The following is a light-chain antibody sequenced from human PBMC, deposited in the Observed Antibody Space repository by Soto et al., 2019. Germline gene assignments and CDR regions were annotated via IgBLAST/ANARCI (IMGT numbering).Light chain of an antibody. CDR2: GAS. V-gene: IGKV3-20*01. J-gene: IGKJ1*01. CDR3: HQYGSSPWT. CDR1: QSVSSNY. Sequence: EIVLTQSPGPLSLSPGERATLSCRASQSVSSNYLAWYQQKPGQAPRLLIYGASSRATGIPDGFSGSGSGTDFTLTISRLEPEDFAVYFCHQYGSSPWTFGQGTKVDIK.